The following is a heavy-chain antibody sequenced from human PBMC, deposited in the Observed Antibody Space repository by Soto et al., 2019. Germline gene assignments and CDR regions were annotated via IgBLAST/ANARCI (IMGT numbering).Heavy chain of an antibody. CDR1: GFTFSGYS. J-gene: IGHJ4*02. CDR2: LGSSITTI. Sequence: EVQLVESGGGLVQPGGSLRLSCVASGFTFSGYSMNWVRQAPGKGLEWVSFLGSSITTIYYSDSVRGRFTISRDNAKNSLSLQMNSLRDEDTAVYYCAGDLGGYRSKMFYFWGQGTLVTVSS. CDR3: AGDLGGYRSKMFYF. V-gene: IGHV3-48*02. D-gene: IGHD3-16*01.